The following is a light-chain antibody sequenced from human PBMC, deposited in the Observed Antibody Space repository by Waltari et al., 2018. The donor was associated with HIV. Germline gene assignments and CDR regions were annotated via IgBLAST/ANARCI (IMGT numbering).Light chain of an antibody. CDR2: YDS. J-gene: IGLJ2*01. CDR1: RIGTKS. V-gene: IGLV3-21*04. CDR3: EVWDETRNHVV. Sequence: YVLTQPPSVSVASGKTSTITCGGHRIGTKSFHWYQQKSGQAPQLIIYYDSDRPSGIPERFSGSNSGSTATLTISRVEAGDEADYYCEVWDETRNHVVFGGGTKLFAL.